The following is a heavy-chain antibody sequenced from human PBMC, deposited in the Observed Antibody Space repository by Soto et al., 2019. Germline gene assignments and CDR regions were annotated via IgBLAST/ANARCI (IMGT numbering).Heavy chain of an antibody. D-gene: IGHD3-16*01. V-gene: IGHV1-46*01. J-gene: IGHJ6*03. CDR3: ARGRLPRYYYYYMDV. Sequence: GASVKVSCKASGYTFTSYYMHWVRQAPGQGLEWMGIINPSGGSTSYAQKFQGRVTMTRNTSISTAYMELSSLRSEDTAVYYCARGRLPRYYYYYMDVWGKGTTVTVSS. CDR1: GYTFTSYY. CDR2: INPSGGST.